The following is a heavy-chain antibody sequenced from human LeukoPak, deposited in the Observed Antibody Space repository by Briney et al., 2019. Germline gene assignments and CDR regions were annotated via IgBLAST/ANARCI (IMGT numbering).Heavy chain of an antibody. Sequence: PGGSLRLSCAASGFTVNSNSMSWVRQAPGKGLEWVSFIYSDNTHYSDSVKGRFTISRDNSKNTLYLQMNSLRAEDTAVYYCARRAGAYSHPYDYWGQGTLVTVSS. CDR1: GFTVNSNS. D-gene: IGHD4/OR15-4a*01. J-gene: IGHJ4*02. CDR2: IYSDNT. V-gene: IGHV3-53*01. CDR3: ARRAGAYSHPYDY.